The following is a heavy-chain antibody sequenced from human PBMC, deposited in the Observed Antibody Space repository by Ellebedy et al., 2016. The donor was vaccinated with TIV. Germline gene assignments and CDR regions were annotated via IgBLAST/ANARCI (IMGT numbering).Heavy chain of an antibody. CDR1: GDSISSSSYY. CDR3: ARLNRALGNVLTGYYKGAFDI. CDR2: IYNSGSA. J-gene: IGHJ3*02. D-gene: IGHD3-9*01. V-gene: IGHV4-39*01. Sequence: MPSETLSLTCTVSGDSISSSSYYWGWIRQPPGKGLEWIATIYNSGSAYYNPSLKSRATISVDASKSQFSLKLNSVTAADSAFYYCARLNRALGNVLTGYYKGAFDIWGQGTMVTVSS.